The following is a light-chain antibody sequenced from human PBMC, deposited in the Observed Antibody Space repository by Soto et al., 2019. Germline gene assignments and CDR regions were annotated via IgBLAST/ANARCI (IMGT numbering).Light chain of an antibody. CDR3: LQDYNYHRT. V-gene: IGKV1-6*01. J-gene: IGKJ1*01. CDR2: AAS. CDR1: QGIRNY. Sequence: AIQMTQSPSSLSASVGDRVTITCRASQGIRNYLGWYQQKPGKAPKLLIYAASTLQSGVPSRFSGSGSDTDFTLSINNLQPEDFATYYCLQDYNYHRTFGQGTKVDIK.